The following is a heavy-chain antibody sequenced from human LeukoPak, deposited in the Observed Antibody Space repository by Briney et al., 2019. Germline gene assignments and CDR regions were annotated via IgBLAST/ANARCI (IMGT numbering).Heavy chain of an antibody. CDR3: ARLVYVGYSSGWYWGDGSAEYFQH. D-gene: IGHD6-19*01. V-gene: IGHV4-39*01. Sequence: PSETLSLTCTVSGGSISSSSYYWGWIRQPPGKGLEWIGSIYYSGSTHYNPSLKSRVTISVDTSKNQFSLKLSSVTAADTAVYYCARLVYVGYSSGWYWGDGSAEYFQHWGQGTLVTVSS. J-gene: IGHJ1*01. CDR2: IYYSGST. CDR1: GGSISSSSYY.